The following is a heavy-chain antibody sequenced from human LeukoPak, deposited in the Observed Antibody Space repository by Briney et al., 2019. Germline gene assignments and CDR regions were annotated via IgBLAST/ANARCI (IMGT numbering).Heavy chain of an antibody. CDR2: ISSSSSTI. Sequence: PGGSLRLSCAASGFTFSSYSMNWVRQAPGKGLEWVSYISSSSSTIYYADSVKGRFTISRDNAKNSLYPQMNSLRDEDTAVYYCARDSYDSSGYPDYWGQGTLVTVSS. D-gene: IGHD3-22*01. CDR1: GFTFSSYS. CDR3: ARDSYDSSGYPDY. V-gene: IGHV3-48*02. J-gene: IGHJ4*02.